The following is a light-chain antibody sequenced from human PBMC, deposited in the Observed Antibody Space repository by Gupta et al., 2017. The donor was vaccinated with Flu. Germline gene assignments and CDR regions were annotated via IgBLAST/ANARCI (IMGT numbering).Light chain of an antibody. CDR3: HQYDGYST. J-gene: IGKJ3*01. CDR2: KTS. CDR1: QSVSTW. Sequence: VQMTQSPSTLSASVGDRVTSTCRASQSVSTWLAWYQQKPVQAPKLLIYKTSNLESGGPKRFRGSGYETEFTRTSSSLQNDDFANYYCHQYDGYSTFGPWATVDLK. V-gene: IGKV1-5*03.